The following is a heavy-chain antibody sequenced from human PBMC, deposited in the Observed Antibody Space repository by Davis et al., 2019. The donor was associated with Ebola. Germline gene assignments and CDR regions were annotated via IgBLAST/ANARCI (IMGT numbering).Heavy chain of an antibody. CDR2: MNPDSGNT. V-gene: IGHV1-8*01. CDR3: ARPIEKRCSPGCFDL. J-gene: IGHJ2*01. D-gene: IGHD4/OR15-4a*01. CDR1: RYTFTSYD. Sequence: ASVKVSCKASRYTFTSYDINWVRQATGQGLEWMGWMNPDSGNTGYASKFQGRVTMTRNNSITTAYMELSSLTSEDTAVYYCARPIEKRCSPGCFDLWGRGTLVTVSS.